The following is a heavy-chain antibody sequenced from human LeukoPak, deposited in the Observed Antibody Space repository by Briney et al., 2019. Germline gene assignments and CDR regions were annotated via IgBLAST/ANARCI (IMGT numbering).Heavy chain of an antibody. CDR2: MSSSGTTI. J-gene: IGHJ6*02. Sequence: GGSLRLSCAAFGFTFRSYEVIWVRQSPGKGLEWVSYMSSSGTTIHYVDSVKGRFRNSRDNAKNTVYLEMNSLRSEDTAVYYCARSLIPLGMDVWGQGTTVTVSS. V-gene: IGHV3-48*03. CDR3: ARSLIPLGMDV. D-gene: IGHD2-21*01. CDR1: GFTFRSYE.